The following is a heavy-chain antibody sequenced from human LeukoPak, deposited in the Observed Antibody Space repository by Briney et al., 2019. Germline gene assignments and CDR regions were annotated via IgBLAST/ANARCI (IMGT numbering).Heavy chain of an antibody. CDR2: IYYSGST. V-gene: IGHV4-39*07. CDR1: GGSISSTSYY. D-gene: IGHD3-22*01. Sequence: SETLSLTCTVSGGSISSTSYYWGWIRQPPGKGLEWLGNIYYSGSTFYNPSLKSRVTISVDTSKNQFSLKLSSVIAADTAVYYCARETSGDSSGYYYYFDYWGQGTLVTVSS. J-gene: IGHJ4*02. CDR3: ARETSGDSSGYYYYFDY.